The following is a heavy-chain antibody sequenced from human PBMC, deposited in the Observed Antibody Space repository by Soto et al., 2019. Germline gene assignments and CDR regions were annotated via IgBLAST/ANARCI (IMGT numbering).Heavy chain of an antibody. D-gene: IGHD1-26*01. V-gene: IGHV3-23*01. CDR1: GFTFSSYA. Sequence: PGGSLRLSCAASGFTFSSYAMSWVRQAPGKGLEWVSAISGSGGSTYYADSVKGRFTISRDNSKNTLYLQMNSLRAEDTAVYYCAKGDVGATSLYYYYGMDVWGQGTTVTVSS. CDR2: ISGSGGST. CDR3: AKGDVGATSLYYYYGMDV. J-gene: IGHJ6*02.